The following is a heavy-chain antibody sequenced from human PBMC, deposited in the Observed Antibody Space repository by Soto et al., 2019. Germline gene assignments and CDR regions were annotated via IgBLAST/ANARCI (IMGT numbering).Heavy chain of an antibody. CDR2: IYSGGST. D-gene: IGHD6-13*01. CDR1: GFTVSSNY. Sequence: GGSLRVSCAASGFTVSSNYMSWVRQAPGKWLEWVSVIYSGGSTYYADSVKGRFTISRDNSKNTLYLQMNSLRAEDTAVYYCAKLDSSRLVGFVPWGQGTLVTVSS. V-gene: IGHV3-53*01. CDR3: AKLDSSRLVGFVP. J-gene: IGHJ5*02.